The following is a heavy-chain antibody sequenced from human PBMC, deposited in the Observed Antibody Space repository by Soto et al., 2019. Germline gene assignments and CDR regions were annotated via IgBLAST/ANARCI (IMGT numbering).Heavy chain of an antibody. Sequence: EVQLVESGGGLVQPGGSLRLSCAASGFTVSTKYMSWVRQAPGKGLECVSVIYSGGSTFYADSVRGRFTISRDNSKNTVNLQMSSLRAEDTAVYYCARDPWAADYWGQGTLVTVSS. D-gene: IGHD3-16*01. CDR3: ARDPWAADY. CDR2: IYSGGST. J-gene: IGHJ4*02. V-gene: IGHV3-66*01. CDR1: GFTVSTKY.